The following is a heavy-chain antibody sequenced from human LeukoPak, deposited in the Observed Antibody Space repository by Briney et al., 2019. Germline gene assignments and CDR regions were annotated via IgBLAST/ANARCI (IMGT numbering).Heavy chain of an antibody. J-gene: IGHJ4*02. V-gene: IGHV5-51*01. Sequence: GESLKISCKGSGYSFTSYWIGWVRPMPGKGLGWMGIIYPGDSDTRYSPSFQGQVTISADKSISTAYLQWSSLKASDTAMYYCARLKTGGYSYGAFDYWGQGTLVTVSS. CDR2: IYPGDSDT. D-gene: IGHD5-18*01. CDR3: ARLKTGGYSYGAFDY. CDR1: GYSFTSYW.